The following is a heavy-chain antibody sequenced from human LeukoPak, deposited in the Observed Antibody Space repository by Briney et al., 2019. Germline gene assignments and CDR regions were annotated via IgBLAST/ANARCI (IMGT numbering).Heavy chain of an antibody. Sequence: ASVKVSCKASGYTFTGYYMHWVRQAPGQGLEWMGWINPNSGGTNYAQKFQGRVTMTRDTSTSTVYMELSSLRSEDTAVYYCARSSITHGDKPYYFDYWGQGTLVTVSS. J-gene: IGHJ4*02. CDR2: INPNSGGT. D-gene: IGHD4-17*01. CDR1: GYTFTGYY. CDR3: ARSSITHGDKPYYFDY. V-gene: IGHV1-2*02.